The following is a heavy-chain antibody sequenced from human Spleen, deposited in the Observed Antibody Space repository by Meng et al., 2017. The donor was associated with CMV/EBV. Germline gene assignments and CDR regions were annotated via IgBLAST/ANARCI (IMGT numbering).Heavy chain of an antibody. CDR2: TFYRSKWYN. CDR1: GDTVSSNRAA. J-gene: IGHJ5*02. CDR3: ARAIGAGKGWFDP. Sequence: GDTVSSNRAAWNWIRQSPSRGLGWLGRTFYRSKWYNEYAVSVKSRMAINADTSKNQFSLQLDSVTPEDTAVYYCARAIGAGKGWFDPWGQGTLVTVSS. V-gene: IGHV6-1*01. D-gene: IGHD4/OR15-4a*01.